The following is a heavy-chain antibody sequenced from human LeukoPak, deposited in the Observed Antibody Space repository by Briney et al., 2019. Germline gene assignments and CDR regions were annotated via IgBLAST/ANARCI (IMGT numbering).Heavy chain of an antibody. CDR1: GFTFSSYA. J-gene: IGHJ4*02. V-gene: IGHV3-30*01. D-gene: IGHD2-15*01. CDR2: ISYDGSNK. CDR3: VRGSCSGGSCYVDY. Sequence: GGSLRLSCVASGFTFSSYAMHWVRQAPGKGLEWVAVISYDGSNKYYADSVKGRFTISRDNSKNTLYLQMNSLRAEDTAVYYCVRGSCSGGSCYVDYWGQGTLVTVSS.